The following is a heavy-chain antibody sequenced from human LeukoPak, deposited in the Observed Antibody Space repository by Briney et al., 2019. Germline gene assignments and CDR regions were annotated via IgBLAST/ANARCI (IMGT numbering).Heavy chain of an antibody. J-gene: IGHJ5*02. CDR2: IYYSGST. CDR3: ARRGVPGYGSFDP. Sequence: PSETLSLTCTVSGGSISSGSYYWSWIRQPPGKGLEWIGYIYYSGSTNYNPSLKSRVTISVDTSKNQFSLKLSSVTAADTAVYYCARRGVPGYGSFDPWGQGTLVTVSS. V-gene: IGHV4-61*01. D-gene: IGHD5-18*01. CDR1: GGSISSGSYY.